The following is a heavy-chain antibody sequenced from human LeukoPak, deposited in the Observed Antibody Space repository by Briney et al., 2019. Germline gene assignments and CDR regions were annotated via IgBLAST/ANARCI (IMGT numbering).Heavy chain of an antibody. Sequence: GGSLSLSCTPSGFIFVEYAVSCFRQAPGKGLEWLVFIRSKAYGGTTEYAASVKARFTISRDESKIIAYTHINRLKTQYTAVYYCWGETYYYDSSGYPPMDYWGQGTLVTVSS. CDR1: GFIFVEYA. CDR3: WGETYYYDSSGYPPMDY. D-gene: IGHD3-22*01. V-gene: IGHV3-49*03. CDR2: IRSKAYGGTT. J-gene: IGHJ4*02.